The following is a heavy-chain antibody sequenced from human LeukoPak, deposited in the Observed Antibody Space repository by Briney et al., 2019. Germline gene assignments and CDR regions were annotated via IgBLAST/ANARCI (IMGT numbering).Heavy chain of an antibody. CDR1: GGSISSSSYY. D-gene: IGHD6-19*01. Sequence: SETLSLTCTVSGGSISSSSYYWGWIRQPPGKGLEWIGSIYYSGSTYYNPSLKSRVTISVDTSKNQFSLKLSSVTTADTAVYYCARDSAVAGYLDYWGQGTLVTVSS. CDR3: ARDSAVAGYLDY. V-gene: IGHV4-39*07. J-gene: IGHJ4*02. CDR2: IYYSGST.